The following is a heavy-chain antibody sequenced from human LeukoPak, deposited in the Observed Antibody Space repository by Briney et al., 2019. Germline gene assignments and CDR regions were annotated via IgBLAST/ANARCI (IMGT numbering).Heavy chain of an antibody. D-gene: IGHD1-26*01. Sequence: GASVKVSCKASGYTLTDYYINWVRQAPGQGLEWMGGIIPIFGTANYAQKFQGRVTITADKSTSTAYMELSSLRSEDTAVYYCARASFVGATLGYYYYMDVWGKGTTVTVSS. V-gene: IGHV1-69*06. CDR2: IIPIFGTA. CDR1: GYTLTDYY. CDR3: ARASFVGATLGYYYYMDV. J-gene: IGHJ6*03.